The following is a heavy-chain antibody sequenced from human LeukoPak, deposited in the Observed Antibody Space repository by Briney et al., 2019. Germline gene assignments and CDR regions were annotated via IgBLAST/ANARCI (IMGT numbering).Heavy chain of an antibody. V-gene: IGHV4-59*08. CDR3: ATTDRDAFDI. CDR2: IYYSGST. Sequence: SETLSLTCTVSGGSISSYYWSWIRQPPGKGLEWIGYIYYSGSTNYNPSLKSRVTISVDTSKNQFSLKLSSVTAADTAVYYCATTDRDAFDIWGQGTMVTVSS. CDR1: GGSISSYY. D-gene: IGHD4-17*01. J-gene: IGHJ3*02.